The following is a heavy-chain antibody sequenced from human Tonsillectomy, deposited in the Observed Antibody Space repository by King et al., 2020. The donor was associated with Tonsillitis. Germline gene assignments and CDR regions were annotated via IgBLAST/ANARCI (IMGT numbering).Heavy chain of an antibody. CDR1: GFAFSSYS. V-gene: IGHV3-21*01. Sequence: QLVQSGGGLVKPGGSLRLSCAASGFAFSSYSMNWVRQAPGKGLEWVSSISSSSSYIYYADSVKGRFTISRDNAKNSLYLQMNSLGAKDTAVYYCARDVGGSGSKYYYMDVWGKGTTVTVSS. CDR2: ISSSSSYI. CDR3: ARDVGGSGSKYYYMDV. D-gene: IGHD3-10*01. J-gene: IGHJ6*03.